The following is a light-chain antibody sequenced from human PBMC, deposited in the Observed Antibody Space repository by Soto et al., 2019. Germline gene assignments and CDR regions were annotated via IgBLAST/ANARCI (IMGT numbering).Light chain of an antibody. Sequence: QLVLTQPPSASGTPGQRVTISCSGSSSNIGRNTVNWYQQLPGTAPKLLSYSNNQRPSGVPDRFSGSKSGTSASLAISGLQSEDEADYYCATWDDRLKGWVFGGGTKLTVL. CDR1: SSNIGRNT. V-gene: IGLV1-44*01. J-gene: IGLJ3*02. CDR2: SNN. CDR3: ATWDDRLKGWV.